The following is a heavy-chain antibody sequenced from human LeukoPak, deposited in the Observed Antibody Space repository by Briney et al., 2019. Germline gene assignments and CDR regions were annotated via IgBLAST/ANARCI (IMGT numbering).Heavy chain of an antibody. Sequence: GGSLRLSCAASGFTFDDYAMHWVRQAPGKGLEWVSGSSWNRGSIGYADSVKGRFTISRDNAKNSLYLQMNSLRAEDTALYYCAKAAYYYDSSGYTSWGQGTLVTVPS. D-gene: IGHD3-22*01. CDR2: SSWNRGSI. CDR1: GFTFDDYA. J-gene: IGHJ5*02. CDR3: AKAAYYYDSSGYTS. V-gene: IGHV3-9*01.